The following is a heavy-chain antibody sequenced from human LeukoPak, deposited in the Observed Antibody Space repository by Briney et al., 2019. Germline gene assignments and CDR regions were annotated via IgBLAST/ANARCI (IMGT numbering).Heavy chain of an antibody. J-gene: IGHJ4*02. V-gene: IGHV4-59*12. CDR1: GGSISSYY. D-gene: IGHD2-2*01. CDR3: ARESRD. Sequence: SETLSLTCTVSGGSISSYYWSWIRQPPGKGLEWIGNIYYSGSTYYNPSLKSRVTISVDTSKNQFSLKLSSVTAADTAVYYCARESRDWGQGTLVTVSS. CDR2: IYYSGST.